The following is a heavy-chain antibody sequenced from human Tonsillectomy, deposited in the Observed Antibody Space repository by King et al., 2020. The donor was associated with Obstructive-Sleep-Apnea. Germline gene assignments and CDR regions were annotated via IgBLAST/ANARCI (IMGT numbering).Heavy chain of an antibody. J-gene: IGHJ4*02. CDR3: ARERSNNWFFDY. Sequence: QLVQSGGGVVQPGRSLRLSCAASGFSFSTYALHWVRQAPGKGLEWVAVVSYDGSDRYYADSVKGRFTISKDNSRNTLFLQMNSLRAEDTAVYYCARERSNNWFFDYWGQGTLVTVSS. CDR2: VSYDGSDR. D-gene: IGHD1-20*01. CDR1: GFSFSTYA. V-gene: IGHV3-30*04.